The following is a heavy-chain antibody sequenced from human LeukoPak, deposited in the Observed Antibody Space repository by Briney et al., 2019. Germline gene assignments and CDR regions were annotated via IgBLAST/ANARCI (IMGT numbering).Heavy chain of an antibody. V-gene: IGHV3-30*02. CDR3: AKPQPIAAAGTFDY. J-gene: IGHJ4*02. D-gene: IGHD6-13*01. Sequence: GGSLRLSCAASGFTFSSYAMHWVRQAPGKGLERVAFIRYDGSNKYYADSVKGRFTISRDNSKNTLYLQMNSLRAEDTAVYYCAKPQPIAAAGTFDYWGQGTLVTVSS. CDR1: GFTFSSYA. CDR2: IRYDGSNK.